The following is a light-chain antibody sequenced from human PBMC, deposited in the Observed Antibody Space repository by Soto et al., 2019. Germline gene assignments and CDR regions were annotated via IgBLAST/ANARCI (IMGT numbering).Light chain of an antibody. CDR3: QQSYSTPPGT. V-gene: IGKV1-39*01. CDR1: QTISNY. Sequence: DIQMTQSPSSLSASVGDRVTIACRASQTISNYLNLYQQKPGKAPKLLIYTASSLHSGVPSRFSGSGSGTDFTLSSSSLQPEDFATYYCQQSYSTPPGTFGQGTKVEIK. CDR2: TAS. J-gene: IGKJ1*01.